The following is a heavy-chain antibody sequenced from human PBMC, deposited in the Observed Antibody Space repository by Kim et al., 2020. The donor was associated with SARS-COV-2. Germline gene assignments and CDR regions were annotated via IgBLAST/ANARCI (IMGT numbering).Heavy chain of an antibody. V-gene: IGHV4-59*13. CDR1: GGSISGYY. D-gene: IGHD3-16*01. Sequence: SETLSLTCTVSGGSISGYYWSWIRQPPGKGLEWIGYIYNSGSTSYNPSLKSRVTISLDMSNNQFSLKLTSVTAADTAVYYCAREIMLPSSSYYFYLMAV. J-gene: IGHJ6*01. CDR2: IYNSGST. CDR3: AREIMLPSSSYYFYLMAV.